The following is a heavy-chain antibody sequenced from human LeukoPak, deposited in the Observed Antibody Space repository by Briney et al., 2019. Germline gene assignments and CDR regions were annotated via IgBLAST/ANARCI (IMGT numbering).Heavy chain of an antibody. D-gene: IGHD3-10*01. CDR1: GFTVSDYY. J-gene: IGHJ4*02. Sequence: GGSLRLSCAASGFTVSDYYMSWIRQAAGKGLEWVSYISSSGSTIYYADSVKGRFTISRDNAKNSLYLQMNSLRAEDTAVYYCARAETYGSGSYKNFDYWGQGTLVTVSS. V-gene: IGHV3-11*01. CDR3: ARAETYGSGSYKNFDY. CDR2: ISSSGSTI.